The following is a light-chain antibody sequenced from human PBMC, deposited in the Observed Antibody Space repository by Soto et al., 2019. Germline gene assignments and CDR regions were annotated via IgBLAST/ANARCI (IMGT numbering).Light chain of an antibody. CDR2: TTS. Sequence: EIVMTQSPATLSVSPGERITISCRASQTVGSNLAWYQQKPGQAPRLLIYTTSSRATGVPAKFSGSGSGTEFTRTIDSLQSEDFVLCYCQQYNSWPRTFGQGTRVEIK. J-gene: IGKJ1*01. CDR3: QQYNSWPRT. V-gene: IGKV3-15*01. CDR1: QTVGSN.